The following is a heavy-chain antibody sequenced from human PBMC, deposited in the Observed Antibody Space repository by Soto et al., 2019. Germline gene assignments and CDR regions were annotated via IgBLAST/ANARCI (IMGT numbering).Heavy chain of an antibody. Sequence: GGSLRLSCAASEFTFSRYGIHWVRQAPGKGLEWVAVISYDGSKKNYLDSVKGRFTISRANSKNTMYLEMNRLRAEDTDVYYCAKDTFYHDSSGYYVLDYWGQGTLVTVSS. CDR3: AKDTFYHDSSGYYVLDY. V-gene: IGHV3-30*18. D-gene: IGHD3-22*01. J-gene: IGHJ4*02. CDR1: EFTFSRYG. CDR2: ISYDGSKK.